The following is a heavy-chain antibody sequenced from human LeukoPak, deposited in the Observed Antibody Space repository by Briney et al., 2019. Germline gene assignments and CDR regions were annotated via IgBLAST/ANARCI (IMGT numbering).Heavy chain of an antibody. CDR1: GFTFSSYA. Sequence: GGSLRLSCAASGFTFSSYAMSWVRQAPGKGLEXXXAISGSGGGTYYADSVKGRFTISRDNSKNTLYLQMNSPRAEDTAVYYCAKARFLEWLPFDYWGQGTLVTVSS. D-gene: IGHD3-3*01. V-gene: IGHV3-23*01. CDR2: ISGSGGGT. CDR3: AKARFLEWLPFDY. J-gene: IGHJ4*02.